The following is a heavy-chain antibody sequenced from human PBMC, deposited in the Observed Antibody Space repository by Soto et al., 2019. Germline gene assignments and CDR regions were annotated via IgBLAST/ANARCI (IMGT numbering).Heavy chain of an antibody. V-gene: IGHV4-59*01. CDR2: IYNSGST. Sequence: SETLSLTCTVSGGSISSYYWSWIRQPPGKGLEWIGYIYNSGSTNYNPSLKSRVTISVDTSKNQFSLKLSSVTAADTAVYYCARLVYYDILTGLSRGFDTWGQGTLVNVS. D-gene: IGHD3-9*01. CDR3: ARLVYYDILTGLSRGFDT. CDR1: GGSISSYY. J-gene: IGHJ5*02.